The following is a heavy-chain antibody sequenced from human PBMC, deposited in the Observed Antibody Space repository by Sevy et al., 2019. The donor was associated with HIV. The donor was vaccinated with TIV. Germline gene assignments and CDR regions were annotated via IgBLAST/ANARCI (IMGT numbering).Heavy chain of an antibody. V-gene: IGHV3-7*01. J-gene: IGHJ4*02. CDR1: GFTFSDYF. CDR2: INQDGSQK. Sequence: GGSLRLSCAASGFTFSDYFMGWDRQAPGRGLEWVANINQDGSQKNYVDSVKGRFTISRDNAKNSLYLQMNRLRVDDTAVYYCARELWPGDYWGQGTLVTVSS. CDR3: ARELWPGDY. D-gene: IGHD2-21*01.